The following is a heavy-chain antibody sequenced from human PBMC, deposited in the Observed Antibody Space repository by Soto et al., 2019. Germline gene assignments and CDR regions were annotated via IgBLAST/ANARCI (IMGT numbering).Heavy chain of an antibody. J-gene: IGHJ3*01. D-gene: IGHD2-15*01. Sequence: EVQLVESGGGLVQPGGSLRLSCAASAFTFSSSEMYWVRQAPGKGLEWISYIHPGGQTIFYAESVKGRFTISRDNAKHSVYLQMNSLRAEDTAVHYCARRGSRWGRGTKVTVSS. CDR3: ARRGSR. V-gene: IGHV3-48*03. CDR1: AFTFSSSE. CDR2: IHPGGQTI.